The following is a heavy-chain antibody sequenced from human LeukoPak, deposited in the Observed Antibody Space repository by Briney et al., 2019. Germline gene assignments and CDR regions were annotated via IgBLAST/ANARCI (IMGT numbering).Heavy chain of an antibody. CDR1: GGSISSSNW. D-gene: IGHD3-22*01. V-gene: IGHV4-4*02. Sequence: SETLSLTCAVSGGSISSSNWWSWVRQPPGKGLEWIGEIYHSGSTDYNPSLKSRVTISVDKSKNQFSLKLSSVTAADTAVYYCARDGDSSGYLPYWGQGTLVTVSS. J-gene: IGHJ4*02. CDR2: IYHSGST. CDR3: ARDGDSSGYLPY.